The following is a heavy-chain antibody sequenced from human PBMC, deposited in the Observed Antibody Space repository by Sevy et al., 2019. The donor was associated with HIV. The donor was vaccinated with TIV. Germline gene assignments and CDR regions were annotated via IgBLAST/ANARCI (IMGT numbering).Heavy chain of an antibody. CDR1: GFTFSSYW. V-gene: IGHV3-7*04. J-gene: IGHJ6*02. CDR2: IKQDGSEK. Sequence: GGSLRLSCAASGFTFSSYWMSWVRQAPGKGLEWVANIKQDGSEKYYVDSVKGRFTISRDNAKTSLYLQMNSLRAEDTAVYYCARADIVVVVAASHFDYGMDVWGQGTTVTVSS. CDR3: ARADIVVVVAASHFDYGMDV. D-gene: IGHD2-15*01.